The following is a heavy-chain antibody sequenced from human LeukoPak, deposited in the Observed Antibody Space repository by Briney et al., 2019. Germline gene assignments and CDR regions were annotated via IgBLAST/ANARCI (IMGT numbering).Heavy chain of an antibody. CDR3: AKDSGISGSNSYFDH. CDR2: ISWNSGTI. D-gene: IGHD1-26*01. V-gene: IGHV3-9*01. Sequence: GGSLRLSCAASGFTFDDYAMHWVRHVPGKGLEWVSSISWNSGTIRYADSVKGRFTISRDNAKNSLYLQMNSLRVEDTALYYCAKDSGISGSNSYFDHWGQGTLVTVSS. J-gene: IGHJ4*02. CDR1: GFTFDDYA.